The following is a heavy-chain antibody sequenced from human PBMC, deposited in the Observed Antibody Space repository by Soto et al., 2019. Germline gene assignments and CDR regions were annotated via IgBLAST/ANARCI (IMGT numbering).Heavy chain of an antibody. Sequence: SGPTLVNPSHTLTLTCTFSGFSLSTSGVGVGWIRQPPGKALEWLALIYWNDDKRYSPSLKSRLTITKDTSKNQVVLPMTNMDPVDTATYYCAQRLGYYDFWSGYGDRYNWFDPWGQGTLVTXS. D-gene: IGHD3-3*01. CDR2: IYWNDDK. CDR1: GFSLSTSGVG. J-gene: IGHJ5*02. CDR3: AQRLGYYDFWSGYGDRYNWFDP. V-gene: IGHV2-5*01.